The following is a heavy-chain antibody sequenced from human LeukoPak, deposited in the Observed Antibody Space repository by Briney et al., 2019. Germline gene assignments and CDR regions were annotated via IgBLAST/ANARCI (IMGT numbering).Heavy chain of an antibody. D-gene: IGHD3-10*01. CDR3: AMGGSYYYGSGSYRLPF. CDR1: GFTFSSYA. J-gene: IGHJ4*02. CDR2: ISGSGGST. V-gene: IGHV3-23*01. Sequence: GGSLRLSCAASGFTFSSYAMSWVRQAPGKGLEWVSAISGSGGSTYYADSVKGRFTISRDNSKNTLYLQMNSLRAEDTAVYYCAMGGSYYYGSGSYRLPFWGQGTLVTVSS.